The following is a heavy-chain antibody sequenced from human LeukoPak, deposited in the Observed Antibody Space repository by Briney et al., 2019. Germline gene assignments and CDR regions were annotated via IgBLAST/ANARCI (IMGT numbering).Heavy chain of an antibody. CDR1: GGSLSGYY. CDR2: INHSGST. D-gene: IGHD3-16*01. V-gene: IGHV4-34*01. J-gene: IGHJ4*02. Sequence: SETLSLTCAVYGGSLSGYYWSWIRQPPGKRLEWIGEINHSGSTNYNPSLKSRVTISVDTSKNQFSLKLSSVTAADTAVYYCARGGLGATGEFDYWGQGTLVTVSS. CDR3: ARGGLGATGEFDY.